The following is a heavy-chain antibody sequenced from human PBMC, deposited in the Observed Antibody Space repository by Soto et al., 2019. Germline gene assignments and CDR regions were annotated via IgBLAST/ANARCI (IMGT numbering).Heavy chain of an antibody. V-gene: IGHV3-30-3*01. D-gene: IGHD2-2*01. Sequence: PGGSLRLPCAASGFTFSSYAMHWVRQAPGKGLEWVAVISYDGSNKYYADSVKGRFTISRDNSKNTLYLQMNSLRAEDTAVYYCARVEGGYCSSTTCPATYWGQGTLVTVSS. CDR3: ARVEGGYCSSTTCPATY. J-gene: IGHJ4*02. CDR2: ISYDGSNK. CDR1: GFTFSSYA.